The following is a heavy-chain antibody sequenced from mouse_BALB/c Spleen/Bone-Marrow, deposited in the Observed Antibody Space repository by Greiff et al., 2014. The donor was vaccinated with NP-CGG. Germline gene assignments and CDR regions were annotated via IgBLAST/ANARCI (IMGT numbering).Heavy chain of an antibody. V-gene: IGHV5-12-1*01. CDR3: TRHGGYYPYYYAMDY. J-gene: IGHJ4*01. D-gene: IGHD2-3*01. Sequence: EVNLVESGGGLVKPGGSLKLSCAASGFAFSSYDMSWVRQTPEKRLEWVAYISHGGGTTYYSDTVKGRFTISRDNAKNTLYLQMSSLKSEDTAIDYCTRHGGYYPYYYAMDYGGQGTSVTVSS. CDR2: ISHGGGTT. CDR1: GFAFSSYD.